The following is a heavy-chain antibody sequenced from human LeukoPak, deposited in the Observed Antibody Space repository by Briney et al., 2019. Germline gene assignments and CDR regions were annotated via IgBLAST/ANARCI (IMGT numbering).Heavy chain of an antibody. D-gene: IGHD5-18*01. V-gene: IGHV3-33*01. CDR3: ARDMGIQLWLSY. CDR2: IWYGGSNK. Sequence: GGSLRLSCAASGFTFSSYGMHWVRQAPGKGLEWVAVIWYGGSNKYYADSVKGRFTISRDNSKNTLYLQMNSLRAEDTAVYYCARDMGIQLWLSYWGQGTLVTVSS. CDR1: GFTFSSYG. J-gene: IGHJ4*02.